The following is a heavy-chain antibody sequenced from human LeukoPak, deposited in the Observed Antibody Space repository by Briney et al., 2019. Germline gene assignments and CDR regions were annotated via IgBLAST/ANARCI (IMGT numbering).Heavy chain of an antibody. D-gene: IGHD3-10*01. CDR3: ARDGFPLMVRGPAWFFDP. CDR1: GYTFTNYA. V-gene: IGHV7-4-1*02. CDR2: INTDTGNP. J-gene: IGHJ5*02. Sequence: ASVKVSCKASGYTFTNYALIWVRQAPGQGLEWMGWINTDTGNPTYAQGFTGRFVFSLDTSVSTAYLQISSLKAEDTAVFYCARDGFPLMVRGPAWFFDPWGQGTLVTVSS.